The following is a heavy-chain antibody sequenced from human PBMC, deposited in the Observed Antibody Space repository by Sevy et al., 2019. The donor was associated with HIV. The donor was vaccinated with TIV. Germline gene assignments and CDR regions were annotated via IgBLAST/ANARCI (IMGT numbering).Heavy chain of an antibody. Sequence: SETLSLTCTVSGGSISSYYWSWIRQPAGKGLEWIGRIYTSGSTNYNPSLKRRVTMSVDTSKNQFSLKLSSVTAADTALYSCARFRLEWSQYNWFDPWGQGTLVTVSS. CDR1: GGSISSYY. V-gene: IGHV4-4*07. J-gene: IGHJ5*02. CDR3: ARFRLEWSQYNWFDP. CDR2: IYTSGST. D-gene: IGHD3-3*01.